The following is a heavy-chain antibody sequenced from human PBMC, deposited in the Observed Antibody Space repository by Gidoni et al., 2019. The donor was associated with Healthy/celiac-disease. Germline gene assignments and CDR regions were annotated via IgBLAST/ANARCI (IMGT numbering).Heavy chain of an antibody. CDR2: ISSSSSYI. CDR3: ARDSYDFWSGYSREDY. V-gene: IGHV3-21*01. J-gene: IGHJ4*02. CDR1: GFTFSSYS. D-gene: IGHD3-3*01. Sequence: EVQLVASGGGLVKPGGSLRLSCAASGFTFSSYSMNWVRQAPGKGLDWVSSISSSSSYIYYADSVKGRFTISRDNAKNSLYLQMNSLRAEDTAVYYCARDSYDFWSGYSREDYWGQGTLVTVSS.